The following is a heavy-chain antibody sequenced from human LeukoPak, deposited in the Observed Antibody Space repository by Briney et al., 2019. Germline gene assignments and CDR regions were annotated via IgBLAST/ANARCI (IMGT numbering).Heavy chain of an antibody. Sequence: ASVKVSCKTSGYTFTSYGISWVRQAPGQGLEWMGWISAYNGNTDYAQNLQDRVTMTTDTSTSTAYMELRSLRSDDTAVYYCARVGAYCSSSSCFDYWDQGTLVTVSS. CDR1: GYTFTSYG. D-gene: IGHD2-2*01. CDR2: ISAYNGNT. J-gene: IGHJ4*02. V-gene: IGHV1-18*01. CDR3: ARVGAYCSSSSCFDY.